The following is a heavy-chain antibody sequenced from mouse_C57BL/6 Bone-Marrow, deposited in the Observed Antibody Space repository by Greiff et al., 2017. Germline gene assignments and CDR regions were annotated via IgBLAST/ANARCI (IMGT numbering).Heavy chain of an antibody. Sequence: QVQLQQSGPELVKPWASVKISCKASGYAFSSSWMNWVKQRPGKGLEWIGRIYPGDGDTNYNGKFKGKATLTADKSSSTAYMQLSSLTSSASAVYFCTRSWGCRQGDYFDYGGQGTTLTVSS. J-gene: IGHJ2*01. CDR3: TRSWGCRQGDYFDY. V-gene: IGHV1-82*01. D-gene: IGHD3-2*01. CDR1: GYAFSSSW. CDR2: IYPGDGDT.